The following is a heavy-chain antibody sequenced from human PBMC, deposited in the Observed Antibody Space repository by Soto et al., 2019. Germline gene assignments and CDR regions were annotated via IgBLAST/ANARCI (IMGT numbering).Heavy chain of an antibody. V-gene: IGHV3-53*01. CDR1: GFTVSSNY. Sequence: GGSLRLSCAASGFTVSSNYMSWVRQAPGKGLEWVSVIYSGGSTYYADSVKGRFTISRDNSKNTLYLQMNSLRAEDTAVYYCARDAVGSSWSGYWGQGTLVTVSS. J-gene: IGHJ4*02. CDR2: IYSGGST. D-gene: IGHD6-13*01. CDR3: ARDAVGSSWSGY.